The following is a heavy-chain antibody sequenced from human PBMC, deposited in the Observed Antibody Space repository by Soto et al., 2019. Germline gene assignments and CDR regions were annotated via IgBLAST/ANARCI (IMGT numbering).Heavy chain of an antibody. Sequence: GVSLRLSCAASGFTFSSYSMNWVRQAPGKGLEWVSSISSSSSYIYYADSVKGRFTISRDNAKNSLYLQMNSLRAEDTAVYYCARDSHQWLVPDYWGQGTLVTVSS. CDR3: ARDSHQWLVPDY. CDR1: GFTFSSYS. D-gene: IGHD6-19*01. J-gene: IGHJ4*02. CDR2: ISSSSSYI. V-gene: IGHV3-21*01.